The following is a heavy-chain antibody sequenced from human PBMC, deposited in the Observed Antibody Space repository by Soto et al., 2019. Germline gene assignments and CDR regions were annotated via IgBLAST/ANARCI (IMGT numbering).Heavy chain of an antibody. CDR2: IYPPDSDT. CDR3: ASLPYHNSYSGFDS. V-gene: IGHV5-51*01. Sequence: GESLKISCKGSTYTFSNYWIGWVRQMPGKGPERMGLIYPPDSDTKYSPSFQGQVTISADKSISTAYLRWSSLKASDTATYYCASLPYHNSYSGFDSWGQGTPVTVS. J-gene: IGHJ4*02. CDR1: TYTFSNYW. D-gene: IGHD1-26*01.